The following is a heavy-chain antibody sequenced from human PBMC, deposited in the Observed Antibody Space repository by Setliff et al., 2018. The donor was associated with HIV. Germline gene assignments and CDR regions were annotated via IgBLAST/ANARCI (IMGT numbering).Heavy chain of an antibody. D-gene: IGHD3-22*01. J-gene: IGHJ3*02. CDR3: ARGTYYYDSSGFDAFDI. CDR2: IRYDISNK. CDR1: GFTFSNYG. V-gene: IGHV3-30*02. Sequence: PGGSLRLSCAASGFTFSNYGMHWVRQAPGKGLEWVAFIRYDISNKNYADSVKGRFSISRDNSKNTLYLQMNRLRAEDTAVYYCARGTYYYDSSGFDAFDIWGQGTLVTVSS.